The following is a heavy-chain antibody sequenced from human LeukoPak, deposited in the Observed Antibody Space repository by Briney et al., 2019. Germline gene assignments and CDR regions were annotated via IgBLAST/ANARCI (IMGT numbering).Heavy chain of an antibody. CDR3: ARKSASGNYPLDY. D-gene: IGHD3-10*01. CDR2: ISGSGGST. V-gene: IGHV3-23*01. CDR1: GFIFSSYG. Sequence: GGTLRLSCAASGFIFSSYGMGWVRQAPGKGLEWVSAISGSGGSTYYADSVKGRFTISRDNAKNTVFLQMSSLRAEDTALYYCARKSASGNYPLDYWGQGTLVTVSS. J-gene: IGHJ4*02.